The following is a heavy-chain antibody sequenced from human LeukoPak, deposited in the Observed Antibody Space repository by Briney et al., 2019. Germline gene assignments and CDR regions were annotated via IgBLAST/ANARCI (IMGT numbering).Heavy chain of an antibody. CDR3: ARAPGPQFYYDISAGDYFDY. V-gene: IGHV3-48*04. CDR2: ISSSDSTV. J-gene: IGHJ4*02. D-gene: IGHD3-22*01. CDR1: GFTFSSYS. Sequence: GGSLRLSCAVPGFTFSSYSMNWVRQAPGKGLEWVSYISSSDSTVYYADSVKGRFTISRDNANNSLYLHMNSLRAEDTAMYYCARAPGPQFYYDISAGDYFDYWGQGTLVTVSS.